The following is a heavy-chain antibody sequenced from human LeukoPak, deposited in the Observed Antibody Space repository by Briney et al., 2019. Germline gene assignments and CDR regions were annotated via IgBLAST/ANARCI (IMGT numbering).Heavy chain of an antibody. CDR1: GYSFTSYW. J-gene: IGHJ4*02. Sequence: GESLKISCKGSGYSFTSYWIGWVRQMPGKGLEWMGIIYPGDSDTRYSPSFQGQVTISADKSISTAYLQWSSLKASDTAMYYCARLLPLKRYSYGSDYFDYWGQGTLVTVSS. V-gene: IGHV5-51*01. D-gene: IGHD5-18*01. CDR3: ARLLPLKRYSYGSDYFDY. CDR2: IYPGDSDT.